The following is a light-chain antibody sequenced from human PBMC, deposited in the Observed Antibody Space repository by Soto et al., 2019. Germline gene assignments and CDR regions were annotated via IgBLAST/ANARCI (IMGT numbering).Light chain of an antibody. CDR1: QSLLYGDGKTY. V-gene: IGKV2D-29*01. CDR2: EVS. Sequence: DIVMTQTPVSLSVTPGQPASISCKSSQSLLYGDGKTYLYWYLQKPGQPPQLLIYEVSNRFSGVPDRFSGSGSGTDFTLKISRVEDEHVGAYYCMQPTQFPVTFGAGTKVDIK. CDR3: MQPTQFPVT. J-gene: IGKJ4*01.